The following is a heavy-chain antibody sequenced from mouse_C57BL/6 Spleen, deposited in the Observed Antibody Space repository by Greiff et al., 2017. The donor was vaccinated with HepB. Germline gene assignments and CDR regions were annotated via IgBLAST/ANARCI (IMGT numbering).Heavy chain of an antibody. V-gene: IGHV5-17*01. CDR1: GFTFSDYG. CDR3: ARPGGSSYSWYFDV. CDR2: ISSGSSTI. Sequence: EVMLVESGGGLVKPGGSLKLSCAASGFTFSDYGMHWVRQAPEKGLEWVAYISSGSSTIYYADTVKGRFTISRDNAKNTLFLQMTSLRSEDTAMYYCARPGGSSYSWYFDVWGTGTTVTVSS. D-gene: IGHD1-1*01. J-gene: IGHJ1*03.